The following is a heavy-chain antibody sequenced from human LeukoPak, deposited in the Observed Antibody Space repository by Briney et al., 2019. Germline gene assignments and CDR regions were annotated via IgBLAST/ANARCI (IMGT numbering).Heavy chain of an antibody. Sequence: PSETLSLTCAVSGYSISSGYYWGWIRQPPGKGLEWIGSIYHSGSTYYNPSLKSRDTISVDTSKNQFSLKLSSVTAADTAVYYCARNHYYDSSGYYLGEYDYWGQGTLVTVSS. V-gene: IGHV4-38-2*01. CDR3: ARNHYYDSSGYYLGEYDY. CDR2: IYHSGST. J-gene: IGHJ4*02. D-gene: IGHD3-22*01. CDR1: GYSISSGYY.